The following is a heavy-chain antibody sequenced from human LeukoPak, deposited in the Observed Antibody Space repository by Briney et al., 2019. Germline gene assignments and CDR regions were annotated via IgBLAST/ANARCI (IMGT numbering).Heavy chain of an antibody. CDR1: GYTFTSYD. CDR3: ARDGPDNAFDI. V-gene: IGHV1-8*01. J-gene: IGHJ3*02. CDR2: MDPNSGNT. Sequence: ASVKVSCKASGYTFTSYDINWVRQATGQGLEWMGWMDPNSGNTGYAQKFQGRVTRTRNTSISTAYMELSSLRSEDTAVYYCARDGPDNAFDIWGQGTMVTVSS. D-gene: IGHD2-8*01.